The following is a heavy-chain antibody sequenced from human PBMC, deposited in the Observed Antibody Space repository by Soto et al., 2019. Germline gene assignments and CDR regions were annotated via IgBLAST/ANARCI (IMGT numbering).Heavy chain of an antibody. CDR3: AKCVVVVPAAIGTDYYYYGMDV. Sequence: GGSLRLSCAASGFTFSSYVMHWVRQAPGKGLEWVAVISYDGINKYYADSVKGRFTISRDNSKNTLYLQMNSLRAEDTAVYYCAKCVVVVPAAIGTDYYYYGMDVWGQGTTVTV. CDR1: GFTFSSYV. V-gene: IGHV3-30*18. D-gene: IGHD2-2*02. CDR2: ISYDGINK. J-gene: IGHJ6*02.